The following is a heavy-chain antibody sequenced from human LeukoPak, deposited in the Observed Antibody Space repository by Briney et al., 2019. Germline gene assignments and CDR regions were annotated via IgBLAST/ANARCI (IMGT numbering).Heavy chain of an antibody. D-gene: IGHD6-13*01. CDR2: ISAYNGNT. J-gene: IGHJ4*02. CDR3: ARGAFEYSSSCPLDY. Sequence: ASVKVSCKASGYTFTSYGISWVRQAPGQGLEWMGWISAYNGNTNYAQKLQGRVTMTTDTSTSTAYMELRSLRSDDTAVYYCARGAFEYSSSCPLDYWGQGTLVTVSS. CDR1: GYTFTSYG. V-gene: IGHV1-18*01.